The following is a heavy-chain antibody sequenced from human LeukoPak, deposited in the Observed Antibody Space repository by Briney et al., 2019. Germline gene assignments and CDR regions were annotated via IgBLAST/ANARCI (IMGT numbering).Heavy chain of an antibody. D-gene: IGHD3-22*01. CDR2: IYTSGST. Sequence: SETLSLTCTVSGGSISSYYWSWIRQPAGKGLEWIGRIYTSGSTNYNPSLKSRVTMSVDTSKNQFSLKLSSVTAADTAVYYCARETYYYDSSGNYSDLYYFDYWGQGTLVTVSS. CDR1: GGSISSYY. V-gene: IGHV4-4*07. J-gene: IGHJ4*02. CDR3: ARETYYYDSSGNYSDLYYFDY.